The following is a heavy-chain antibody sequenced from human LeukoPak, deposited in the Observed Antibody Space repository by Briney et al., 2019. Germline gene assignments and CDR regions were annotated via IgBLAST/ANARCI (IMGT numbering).Heavy chain of an antibody. CDR3: AKSSGAPVYYGMDV. J-gene: IGHJ6*02. V-gene: IGHV3-23*01. CDR1: GFTFSSYA. Sequence: GGSLRLSCAASGFTFSSYAVNWVRQAPGKGLEWVSGIRGSDDNTYYADSVKGRFTISRDNSKNTLYLQMNSLRAEDTAVYYCAKSSGAPVYYGMDVWGQGTTVTVSS. D-gene: IGHD1-26*01. CDR2: IRGSDDNT.